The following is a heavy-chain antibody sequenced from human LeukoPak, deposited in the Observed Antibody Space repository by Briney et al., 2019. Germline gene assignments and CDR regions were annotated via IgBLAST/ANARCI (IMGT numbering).Heavy chain of an antibody. Sequence: GGSLRLSCAASRFTFSTYRMNWFRQAPGKGLEWLSYISSSHSTIYSADSVKGRFTISRDNAKNSLYLQMNSLRAEDTAVYYCARGSSIDYVWGTYRQFDYWGQGTLVTVSS. D-gene: IGHD3-16*02. J-gene: IGHJ4*02. CDR1: RFTFSTYR. CDR2: ISSSHSTI. CDR3: ARGSSIDYVWGTYRQFDY. V-gene: IGHV3-48*01.